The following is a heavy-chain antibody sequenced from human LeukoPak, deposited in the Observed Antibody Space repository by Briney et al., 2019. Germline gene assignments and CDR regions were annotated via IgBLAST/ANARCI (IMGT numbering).Heavy chain of an antibody. V-gene: IGHV1-69*13. Sequence: SVQVSCKASGGTFISYAISWVRQAPGQGLEWMGGIIPIFGTANYAQKFQGRVTITADESTSTASMELSSPSSEDTAVHYCAIAPGGATPYYYYYYGMDVWGQGTTVTVSS. CDR2: IIPIFGTA. J-gene: IGHJ6*02. D-gene: IGHD1-26*01. CDR3: AIAPGGATPYYYYYYGMDV. CDR1: GGTFISYA.